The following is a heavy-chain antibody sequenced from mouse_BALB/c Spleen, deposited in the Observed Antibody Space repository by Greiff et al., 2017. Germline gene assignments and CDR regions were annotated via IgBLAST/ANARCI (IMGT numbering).Heavy chain of an antibody. J-gene: IGHJ4*01. Sequence: VQLQQSGPELVKPGASVKISCKASGYTFTDYNMHWVKQSHGKSLEWIGYIYPYNGGTGYNQKFKSKATLTVDNSSSTAYMELRSLTSEDSAVYYCAREDYDDAMDYWGQGTSVTVSS. D-gene: IGHD2-4*01. CDR3: AREDYDDAMDY. V-gene: IGHV1S29*02. CDR2: IYPYNGGT. CDR1: GYTFTDYN.